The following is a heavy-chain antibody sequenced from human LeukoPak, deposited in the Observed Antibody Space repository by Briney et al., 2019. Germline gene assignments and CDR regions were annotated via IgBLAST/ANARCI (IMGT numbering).Heavy chain of an antibody. V-gene: IGHV1-2*02. CDR3: ARGATELDY. Sequence: ASVKVSCNASGYTFTDYYMHWLRQAPGQGLQWMGWINPNSGGTNYAQKFQGRVTMTRDTSIITAYMELSSLRSDDTAVYYCARGATELDYWGQGTLVTVSS. CDR2: INPNSGGT. J-gene: IGHJ4*02. CDR1: GYTFTDYY. D-gene: IGHD5-24*01.